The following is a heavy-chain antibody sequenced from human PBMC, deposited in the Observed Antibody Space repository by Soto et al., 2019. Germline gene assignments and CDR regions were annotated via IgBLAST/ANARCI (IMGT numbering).Heavy chain of an antibody. CDR2: INHSGST. CDR1: GGSFSGYY. V-gene: IGHV4-34*01. CDR3: ARDKITGLFDY. Sequence: QVQLQQWGAGLLKPSETLSLTCAVYGGSFSGYYWTWIRQPPGTGLEWIGEINHSGSTNYNPSLKSRVTTSVDTSKTPFSLKLTSVTATDTAVYYCARDKITGLFDYWGQGTLVTVSS. J-gene: IGHJ4*02. D-gene: IGHD2-8*02.